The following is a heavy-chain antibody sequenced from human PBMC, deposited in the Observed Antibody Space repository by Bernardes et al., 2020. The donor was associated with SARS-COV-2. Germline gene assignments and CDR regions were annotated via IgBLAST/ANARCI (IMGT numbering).Heavy chain of an antibody. CDR3: ATDRNYGDYIRYFDF. Sequence: SEPLSLTCTVSGDSPDNFYLGWIRQPPGKGLEYIGYTHYSGGTKYNPSLKSRITMSVDTSKKQFSLQLSSVIEADTAVYYCATDRNYGDYIRYFDFWGRGSLVTVSS. CDR1: GDSPDNFY. D-gene: IGHD4-17*01. J-gene: IGHJ2*01. V-gene: IGHV4-59*01. CDR2: THYSGGT.